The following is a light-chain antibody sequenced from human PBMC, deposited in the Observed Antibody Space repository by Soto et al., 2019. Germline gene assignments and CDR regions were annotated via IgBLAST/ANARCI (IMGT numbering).Light chain of an antibody. CDR3: QQRSNWPPLWT. V-gene: IGKV3-11*01. CDR1: QSVSSY. CDR2: DAS. Sequence: EIVLTQSPATLSLSPGDRATLSCRASQSVSSYLAWYQQKPGQAPRLLIYDASNRATGIPARFSGSGSGTDFPLTISSLEPEDFAVYYCQQRSNWPPLWTFGQGTKVEIK. J-gene: IGKJ1*01.